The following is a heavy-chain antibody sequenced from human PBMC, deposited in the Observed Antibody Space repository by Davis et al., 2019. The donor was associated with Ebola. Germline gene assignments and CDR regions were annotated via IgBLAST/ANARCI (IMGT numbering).Heavy chain of an antibody. J-gene: IGHJ4*02. CDR2: IWFDGRNA. CDR3: AKINVVVTAMRFDY. Sequence: GGSLRLSCVASGLTFSKYGMHWVRQTPGKGLEWVAFIWFDGRNAHYIDSVKGRFTISRDNSKNTLYLQMNSLRAEDTAVYYCAKINVVVTAMRFDYWGQGTLVTVSS. D-gene: IGHD2-21*02. V-gene: IGHV3-30*02. CDR1: GLTFSKYG.